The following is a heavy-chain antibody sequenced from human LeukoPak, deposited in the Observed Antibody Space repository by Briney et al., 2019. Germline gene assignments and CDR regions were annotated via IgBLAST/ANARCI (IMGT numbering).Heavy chain of an antibody. Sequence: SVKVSCKASGGTFSSYAISWVRQAPGQGLEWMGRIIPIFGTANYAQKFQGRVTITSDESTSTAYMELSSVRSEDTAVYYCARDMYYYDSSGYYYFDYWGQGTLVTVSS. CDR1: GGTFSSYA. J-gene: IGHJ4*02. D-gene: IGHD3-22*01. CDR3: ARDMYYYDSSGYYYFDY. V-gene: IGHV1-69*15. CDR2: IIPIFGTA.